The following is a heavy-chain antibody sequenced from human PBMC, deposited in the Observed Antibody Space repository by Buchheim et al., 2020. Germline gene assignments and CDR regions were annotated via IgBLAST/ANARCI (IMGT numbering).Heavy chain of an antibody. CDR2: IFHSGTT. J-gene: IGHJ6*02. D-gene: IGHD1-26*01. CDR3: VGGGATVYGMDV. V-gene: IGHV4-4*02. CDR1: GGSISSGYW. Sequence: QVQLRESGPGLVKPSGTLSLTCAVSGGSISSGYWWSWVRQSPGKGLQWIGEIFHSGTTNYNPSLTRRVNISLDRSKNHFSLNLNSVTAADTAVYYCVGGGATVYGMDVWGQGTT.